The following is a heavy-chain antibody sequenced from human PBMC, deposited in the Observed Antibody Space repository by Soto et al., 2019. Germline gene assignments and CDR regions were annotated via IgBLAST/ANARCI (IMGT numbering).Heavy chain of an antibody. Sequence: GGSLRLSCAASGFTFSSFGMHWVRQAPGKGLEWVAVISYDGSNKYYADSVKGRFTISRDNSKNTLYLQMNSLRAEDTAVYYCAKGPPSGQWLRDLLDYWGQGTLVTVSS. D-gene: IGHD5-12*01. V-gene: IGHV3-30*18. CDR3: AKGPPSGQWLRDLLDY. CDR2: ISYDGSNK. CDR1: GFTFSSFG. J-gene: IGHJ4*02.